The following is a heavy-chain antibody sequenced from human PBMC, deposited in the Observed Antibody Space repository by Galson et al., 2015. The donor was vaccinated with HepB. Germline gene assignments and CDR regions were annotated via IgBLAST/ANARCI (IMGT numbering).Heavy chain of an antibody. CDR1: GYSFSNYG. CDR2: ISVYNGNG. D-gene: IGHD2/OR15-2a*01. J-gene: IGHJ5*02. V-gene: IGHV1-18*04. CDR3: ARARYSTSPPDH. Sequence: SVKVSCKAAGYSFSNYGISWVRQAPGQGLEWMGWISVYNGNGNYEQKFQGRLTMTTDTSTSTTYMELRSLRSDDTAVFYCARARYSTSPPDHWGQGTLVTVSS.